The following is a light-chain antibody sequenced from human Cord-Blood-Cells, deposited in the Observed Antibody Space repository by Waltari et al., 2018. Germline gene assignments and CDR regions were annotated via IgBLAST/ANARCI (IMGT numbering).Light chain of an antibody. CDR1: SSDVGGYNY. CDR3: CSYAGSYVV. J-gene: IGLJ2*01. V-gene: IGLV2-11*01. CDR2: DVS. Sequence: QSALTPPRSVSGSPGQSVTISCTGPSSDVGGYNYVSWYQQHPGKAPKLMIYDVSKRPSGVPDRFSGSKSGNTASLTISGLQAEDEADYYCCSYAGSYVVFGGGTKLTVL.